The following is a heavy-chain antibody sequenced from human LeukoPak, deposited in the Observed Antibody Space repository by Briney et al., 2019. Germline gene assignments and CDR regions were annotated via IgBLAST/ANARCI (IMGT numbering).Heavy chain of an antibody. CDR1: GYTFIGYY. V-gene: IGHV1-2*02. D-gene: IGHD4-23*01. J-gene: IGHJ1*01. Sequence: ASVKVSCKASGYTFIGYYMHWVRQAPGQGLEWMGWINPNSGGTNYAQKFQGRVTMTRDTSISTAYMELSRLRSDDTAMYYCARDYGGNLYPQYFQHWGQGTLVTVSS. CDR2: INPNSGGT. CDR3: ARDYGGNLYPQYFQH.